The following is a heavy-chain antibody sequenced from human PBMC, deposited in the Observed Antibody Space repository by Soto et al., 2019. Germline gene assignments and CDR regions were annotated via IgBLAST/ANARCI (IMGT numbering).Heavy chain of an antibody. CDR2: IYHSGST. CDR3: ARCAPHRGDYTPGFDY. V-gene: IGHV4-4*02. J-gene: IGHJ4*02. D-gene: IGHD2-21*02. CDR1: GGSISSSNW. Sequence: KPSETLSLTCAVSGGSISSSNWWSWVRQPPGKGLEWIGEIYHSGSTNYNPSLKSRVTISVDKSKNQFSLKLSSVTAADTAVYYCARCAPHRGDYTPGFDYWGQGTLVTVSS.